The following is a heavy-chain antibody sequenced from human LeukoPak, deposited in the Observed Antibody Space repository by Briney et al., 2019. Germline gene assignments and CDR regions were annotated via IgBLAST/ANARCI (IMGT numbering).Heavy chain of an antibody. J-gene: IGHJ4*02. CDR2: TYSGDTT. Sequence: GGSLRLSCAVSGFTFNKAWMSWVRQAPGKGLEWVSITYSGDTTYYADSVKGRFIISRDDSKNTLSLQMNDLRVEDTAVYYCARERPDSRNLDYWGRGALVTVSS. CDR1: GFTFNKAW. CDR3: ARERPDSRNLDY. D-gene: IGHD1-14*01. V-gene: IGHV3-66*01.